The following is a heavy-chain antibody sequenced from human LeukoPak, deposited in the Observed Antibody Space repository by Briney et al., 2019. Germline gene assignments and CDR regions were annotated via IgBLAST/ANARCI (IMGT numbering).Heavy chain of an antibody. V-gene: IGHV4-4*07. D-gene: IGHD2-2*01. CDR2: IYTSGST. CDR3: ARNPPAAMRDYYYYGMDV. Sequence: SETPSLTCTVSGGSISSYYWSWIRQPAGKGLEWIGRIYTSGSTNYNPSLKSRVTMSVDTSKNQFSLKLSSVTAADTAVYYCARNPPAAMRDYYYYGMDVWGQGTTVTVSS. J-gene: IGHJ6*02. CDR1: GGSISSYY.